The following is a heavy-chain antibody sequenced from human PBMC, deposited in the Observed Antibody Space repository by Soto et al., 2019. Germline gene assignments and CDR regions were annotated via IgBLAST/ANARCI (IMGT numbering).Heavy chain of an antibody. CDR3: ASSIAAARPYFDY. Sequence: GGSLRLSCAASGFTFSSYGMHWVRQAPGKGLEWVAVIWYDGSNKYYADSVKGRFTISRDNSKNTLYLQMNSLRAEDTAVYYCASSIAAARPYFDYWGQGTLVTVSS. CDR1: GFTFSSYG. V-gene: IGHV3-33*01. CDR2: IWYDGSNK. D-gene: IGHD6-13*01. J-gene: IGHJ4*02.